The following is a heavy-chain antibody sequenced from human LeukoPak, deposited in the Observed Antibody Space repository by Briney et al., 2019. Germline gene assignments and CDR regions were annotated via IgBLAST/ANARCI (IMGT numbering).Heavy chain of an antibody. CDR3: ARRESIAAAGDAFDI. CDR2: IYYSGST. J-gene: IGHJ3*02. CDR1: GGSISSYY. Sequence: PSETLSLTCTVSGGSISSYYWSWIRQPPGKGLEWIGYIYYSGSTNYNPSLKSRVTISVDTSKNQFSLKLSSVTAADTAVYYCARRESIAAAGDAFDIWGQGTMVTVSS. V-gene: IGHV4-59*08. D-gene: IGHD6-13*01.